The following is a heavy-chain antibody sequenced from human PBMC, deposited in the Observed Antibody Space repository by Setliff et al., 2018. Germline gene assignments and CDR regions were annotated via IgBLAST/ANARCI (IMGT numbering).Heavy chain of an antibody. V-gene: IGHV2-70*04. CDR1: GFSLNTSGMR. D-gene: IGHD6-13*01. J-gene: IGHJ4*02. CDR2: IDWDDDK. CDR3: ARISASSSHFDY. Sequence: GSGPTPVNPTQTLTLTCTFSGFSLNTSGMRVSWIRQPPGKALEWLARIDWDDDKFYSTSLKTRLTISKDTSKKQVVLTMTNMDPVDTATYYCARISASSSHFDYWGPGTLVTVSS.